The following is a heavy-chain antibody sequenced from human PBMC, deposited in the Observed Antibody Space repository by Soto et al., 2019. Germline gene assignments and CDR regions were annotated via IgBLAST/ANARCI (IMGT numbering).Heavy chain of an antibody. J-gene: IGHJ4*02. Sequence: GGSLRLSCAASGFTFDDYAMHWVRQAPGKGLEWVSGISWNSGSIGYADSVKGRFTISRDDAKNSLYLQMNSLRAEDTALYYCAKDIGSTGYSSGWVGYFDYWGQGTLVTVSS. V-gene: IGHV3-9*01. CDR3: AKDIGSTGYSSGWVGYFDY. CDR1: GFTFDDYA. D-gene: IGHD6-19*01. CDR2: ISWNSGSI.